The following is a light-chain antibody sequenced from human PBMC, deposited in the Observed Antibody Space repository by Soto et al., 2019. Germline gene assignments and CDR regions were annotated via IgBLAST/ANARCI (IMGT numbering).Light chain of an antibody. CDR1: QSISSW. J-gene: IGKJ2*01. CDR3: QQYNSYPHT. CDR2: KAS. Sequence: DIQLTQFPSTLSSSVGDRVTITCRASQSISSWLAWYQQKPGNAPKLLIYKASSLQSGVPSRFSGSGSGTEFTLTISTLQPDDFATYYCQQYNSYPHTFGQGTKLEIK. V-gene: IGKV1-5*03.